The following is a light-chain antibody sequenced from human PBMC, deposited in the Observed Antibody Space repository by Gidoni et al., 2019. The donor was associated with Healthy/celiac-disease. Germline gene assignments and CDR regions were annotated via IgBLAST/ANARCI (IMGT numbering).Light chain of an antibody. Sequence: DIVMTQSPDSLAVSLGERATINCKSSQSVLYSSNNKNYLAWYQQKPGQPPKLLIYWASTRESGVSDRFSGSGSGTDFTLTISSLQAEDVAVYYCQQYYSTPRFTFXPXTKVXIK. CDR2: WAS. J-gene: IGKJ3*01. V-gene: IGKV4-1*01. CDR1: QSVLYSSNNKNY. CDR3: QQYYSTPRFT.